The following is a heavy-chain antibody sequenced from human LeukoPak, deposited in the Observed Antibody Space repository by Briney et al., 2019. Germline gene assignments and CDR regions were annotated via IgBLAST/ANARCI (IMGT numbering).Heavy chain of an antibody. Sequence: GGSLRLSCAASGFTFSSYAMHWVRQAPGKGLEWVAVMSYDGSNKYYADSVKGRFTISRDNSKNTLYLQMNSLRAEDTAVYYCARDSSGWYFGDFDYWGQGTLVTVSS. J-gene: IGHJ4*02. V-gene: IGHV3-30*01. CDR3: ARDSSGWYFGDFDY. CDR2: MSYDGSNK. CDR1: GFTFSSYA. D-gene: IGHD6-19*01.